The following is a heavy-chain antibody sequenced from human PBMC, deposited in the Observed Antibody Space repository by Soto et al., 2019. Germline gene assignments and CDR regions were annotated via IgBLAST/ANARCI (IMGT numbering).Heavy chain of an antibody. CDR3: AKDVVVGATTGLGDYYYYYGMDV. CDR1: GFTFSSYG. V-gene: IGHV3-30*18. D-gene: IGHD1-26*01. CDR2: ISYDGSNK. Sequence: PGGSLRLSCAASGFTFSSYGMHWVRQAPGKGLEWVAVISYDGSNKYYADSVKGRFTISRGNSKNTLYLQMNSLRAEDTAVYYCAKDVVVGATTGLGDYYYYYGMDVWGHGTTVTVSS. J-gene: IGHJ6*02.